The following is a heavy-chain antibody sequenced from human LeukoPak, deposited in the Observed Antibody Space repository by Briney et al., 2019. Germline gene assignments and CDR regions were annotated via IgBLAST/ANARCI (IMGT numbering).Heavy chain of an antibody. V-gene: IGHV5-51*01. CDR3: ARHGGIGIVGIYFDY. CDR1: GYSFTSYW. Sequence: GESLKISCKGSGYSFTSYWIGWVRQMPGKGLEWVGIIYPGDSDTRYSPSFQGQVTISADKSISTAYLQWSSLRASDTAMYYCARHGGIGIVGIYFDYWGQRSLVTVSS. D-gene: IGHD1-26*01. CDR2: IYPGDSDT. J-gene: IGHJ4*02.